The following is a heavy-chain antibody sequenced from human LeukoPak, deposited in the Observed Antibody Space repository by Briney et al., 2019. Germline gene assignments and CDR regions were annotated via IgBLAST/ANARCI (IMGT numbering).Heavy chain of an antibody. CDR3: TTVGTTIFGVVQYYMDV. D-gene: IGHD3-3*01. V-gene: IGHV3-15*01. CDR1: GFTFSNAW. Sequence: GGSLRLSCAASGFTFSNAWMSWVRQAPGKGLEWVGRIKSKTDGGTTNYAAPVKGRFTISRDDLKNTLYPQMNSLKTEDTAVYYCTTVGTTIFGVVQYYMDVWGKGTTVTVSS. J-gene: IGHJ6*03. CDR2: IKSKTDGGTT.